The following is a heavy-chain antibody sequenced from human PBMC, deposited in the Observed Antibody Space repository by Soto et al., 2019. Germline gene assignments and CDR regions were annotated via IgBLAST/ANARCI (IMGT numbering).Heavy chain of an antibody. J-gene: IGHJ3*01. CDR1: GFTFSDNL. V-gene: IGHV1-3*01. CDR2: LNPDTGKT. D-gene: IGHD6-6*01. Sequence: QVQLVQSGAELKKPGTSVNISCTASGFTFSDNLINWVRQVPGQGLEWMGWLNPDTGKTRYSESFQGRVTISRHPSASIAYLQLSGLDNEDTALYFCARDIQIVGPRASAAFDVWGQGTMITVSS. CDR3: ARDIQIVGPRASAAFDV.